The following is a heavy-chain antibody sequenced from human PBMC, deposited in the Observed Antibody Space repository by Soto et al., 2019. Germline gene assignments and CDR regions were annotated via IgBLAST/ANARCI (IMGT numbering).Heavy chain of an antibody. CDR3: AKLRDIAVAGTGNDY. Sequence: LMQLRRPLSLTCAVSGGSISSSNWWSWVRQPPGKGLEWIGEIYHSGSTNYNPSLKSRVTISVDKSKNQFSLKLSSVTAADTAVYYCAKLRDIAVAGTGNDYWGQGTLVTVSS. CDR1: GGSISSSNW. D-gene: IGHD6-19*01. V-gene: IGHV4-4*03. J-gene: IGHJ4*02. CDR2: IYHSGST.